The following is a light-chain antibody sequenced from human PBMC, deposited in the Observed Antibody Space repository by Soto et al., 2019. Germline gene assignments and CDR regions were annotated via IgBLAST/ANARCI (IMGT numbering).Light chain of an antibody. CDR1: SSDVGGYDY. V-gene: IGLV2-14*01. J-gene: IGLJ1*01. Sequence: QSVLTQPASVSGSPGQSITISCTGTSSDVGGYDYVSWYQQHPGKAPKLMIYDVTNRPSGVSNRFSGSKSGNMASLTISGLQAEDEADYYCISYASINTYVFGTGTKVTVL. CDR3: ISYASINTYV. CDR2: DVT.